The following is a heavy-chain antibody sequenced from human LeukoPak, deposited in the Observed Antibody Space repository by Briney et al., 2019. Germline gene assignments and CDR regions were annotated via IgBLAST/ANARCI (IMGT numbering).Heavy chain of an antibody. D-gene: IGHD3-22*01. CDR2: ISSSSSTI. J-gene: IGHJ5*02. V-gene: IGHV3-48*01. Sequence: PGGSLRLSCAASGFTFSSYSMTWVRQAPGKGLEWVSYISSSSSTIYYADSVKGRFTISRDNAKNSLYLQMNSLRAEDTAVYYCARGPVVVITTTNWFDPWGQGTPVTVSS. CDR3: ARGPVVVITTTNWFDP. CDR1: GFTFSSYS.